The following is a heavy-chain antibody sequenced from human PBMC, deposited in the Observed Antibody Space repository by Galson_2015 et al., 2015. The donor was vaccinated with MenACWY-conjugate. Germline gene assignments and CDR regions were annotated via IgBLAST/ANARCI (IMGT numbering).Heavy chain of an antibody. J-gene: IGHJ6*02. CDR3: ARLGLMGYALNSYYGMDV. Sequence: WMGRIDPSDSYTHYSPSFQGHVTISADKSIGTAFLQWSSLKASDTAIYYCARLGLMGYALNSYYGMDVWGQGTTVTVSS. V-gene: IGHV5-10-1*01. CDR2: IDPSDSYT. D-gene: IGHD2-8*01.